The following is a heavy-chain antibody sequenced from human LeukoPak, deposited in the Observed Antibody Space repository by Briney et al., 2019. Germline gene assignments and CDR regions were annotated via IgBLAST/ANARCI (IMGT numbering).Heavy chain of an antibody. CDR3: AREGYTSDYAGAFDI. CDR2: MSIIDDSI. CDR1: GSTLRNYT. V-gene: IGHV3-23*01. J-gene: IGHJ3*02. Sequence: GGSLRLSCVASGSTLRNYTMTWVRQAPGKGLEWVSSMSIIDDSIYYPDSVKGRFTISRDNSKSTLSLQMSSLRAEDTGVYYCAREGYTSDYAGAFDIWGQGSVVTVSS. D-gene: IGHD2-2*01.